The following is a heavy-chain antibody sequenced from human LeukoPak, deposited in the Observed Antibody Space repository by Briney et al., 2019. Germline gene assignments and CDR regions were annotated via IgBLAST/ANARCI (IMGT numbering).Heavy chain of an antibody. Sequence: SSETLSLTCTVSGGSISSYYWSWIRQPAGKGLEWIGRIYTSGSTNYNPSLKSRVTMSVDTSKNQFSLKLSSVTAADTAVYYCARDPTTVVTPRSGWFDPWGQGTLVTVSS. V-gene: IGHV4-4*07. CDR2: IYTSGST. CDR3: ARDPTTVVTPRSGWFDP. D-gene: IGHD4-23*01. CDR1: GGSISSYY. J-gene: IGHJ5*02.